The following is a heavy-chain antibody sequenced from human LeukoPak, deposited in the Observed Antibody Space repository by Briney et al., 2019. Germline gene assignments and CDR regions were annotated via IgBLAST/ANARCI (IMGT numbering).Heavy chain of an antibody. D-gene: IGHD6-13*01. J-gene: IGHJ5*02. CDR1: AGSINRFY. Sequence: SETLSLTCTVSAGSINRFYWNWIRQSPGKGLEWIGYIHHSGSTNYNPSLKSRVTMSVDTSKNQFSLKLSSVTAADTAVYYCARDAAAAGPGFDPWGQGTLVTVSS. V-gene: IGHV4-59*12. CDR2: IHHSGST. CDR3: ARDAAAAGPGFDP.